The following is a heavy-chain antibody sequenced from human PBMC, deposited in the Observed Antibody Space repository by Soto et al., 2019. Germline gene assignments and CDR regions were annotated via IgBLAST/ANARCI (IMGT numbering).Heavy chain of an antibody. V-gene: IGHV3-74*01. CDR2: INIDGSST. D-gene: IGHD2-2*01. CDR3: ARGPRGLYHHDY. J-gene: IGHJ4*02. CDR1: GFTFSGDW. Sequence: EVQLVESGGGLVQPGGSLRLSCAASGFTFSGDWMHWVRQAAGKGLVWVSSINIDGSSTNYADSVKGRFTISRDNAKNTLYLQMNSLRVDDTAVYYCARGPRGLYHHDYWGQGALVTVSS.